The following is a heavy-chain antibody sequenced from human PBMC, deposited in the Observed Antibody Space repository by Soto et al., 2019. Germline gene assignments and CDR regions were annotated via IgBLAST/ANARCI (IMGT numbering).Heavy chain of an antibody. CDR2: IIPIFGTA. CDR3: ASQARTSYCSSTSCYEDWFDP. V-gene: IGHV1-69*06. CDR1: GGTFSSYA. J-gene: IGHJ5*02. Sequence: ASVKVSCKAPGGTFSSYAISWVRQAPGQGLEWMGGIIPIFGTANYAQKFQGRVTITADKSTSTAYMELSSLRSEDTAVYYCASQARTSYCSSTSCYEDWFDPWGQGTLVTVSS. D-gene: IGHD2-2*01.